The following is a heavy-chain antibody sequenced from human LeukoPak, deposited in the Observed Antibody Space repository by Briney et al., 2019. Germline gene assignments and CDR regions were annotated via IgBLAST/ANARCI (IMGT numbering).Heavy chain of an antibody. D-gene: IGHD1-1*01. CDR3: ARGGSSWNDRLDPDY. CDR2: INPSGGST. J-gene: IGHJ4*02. Sequence: GASVKVSCKASGYTFTGYYMHWVRQAPGQGLEWMGIINPSGGSTSYAQKFQGRVTMTRDTSTSTVYMELSSLRSEDTAVYYCARGGSSWNDRLDPDYWGQGTLVTVSS. V-gene: IGHV1-46*01. CDR1: GYTFTGYY.